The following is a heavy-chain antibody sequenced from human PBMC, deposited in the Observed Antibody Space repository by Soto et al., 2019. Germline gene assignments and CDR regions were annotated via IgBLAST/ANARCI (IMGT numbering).Heavy chain of an antibody. J-gene: IGHJ6*02. CDR3: AREGFCSSGSCALYSHDYFGMDV. V-gene: IGHV1-18*01. D-gene: IGHD2-15*01. CDR1: GYTFTRYG. Sequence: QVPLVQAGAEVKKPGASVKVSCKASGYTFTRYGISWVRQAPGQGLEWMGWISAYNSNTKYAQKFQGRVTMTTDTSTSTAYMELRSLTSDDTALYYCAREGFCSSGSCALYSHDYFGMDVWGQGTTVTVSS. CDR2: ISAYNSNT.